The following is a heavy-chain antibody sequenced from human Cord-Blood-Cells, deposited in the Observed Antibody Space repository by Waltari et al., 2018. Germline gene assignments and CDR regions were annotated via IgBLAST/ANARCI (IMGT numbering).Heavy chain of an antibody. D-gene: IGHD6-13*01. J-gene: IGHJ4*02. CDR3: ARDREAAAGFDY. CDR2: ISYDGSNK. Sequence: QVQLVEPGGGAVQPGRSLRLSCEASGFTFSSYATHWVRQAPGKGLEWLAVISYDGSNKYYADSVKGRLTISRDNSKNTLYLQMNSLRAEDTAVYYCARDREAAAGFDYWDQGTLVTVSS. CDR1: GFTFSSYA. V-gene: IGHV3-30-3*01.